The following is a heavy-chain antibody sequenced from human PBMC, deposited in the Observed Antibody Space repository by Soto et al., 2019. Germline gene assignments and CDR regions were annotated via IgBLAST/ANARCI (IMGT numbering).Heavy chain of an antibody. D-gene: IGHD3-22*01. CDR3: ARVGYYYDSSGYIAYYFDY. CDR1: GYTFTSYG. V-gene: IGHV1-18*01. J-gene: IGHJ4*02. Sequence: EASVKVSCKASGYTFTSYGISWVRQAPGQGLEWMGWISAYNGNTNYAQKLQGRVTMTTDTSTSTAYMELRSLRSDDTAVYYCARVGYYYDSSGYIAYYFDYWGQGTLVTVSS. CDR2: ISAYNGNT.